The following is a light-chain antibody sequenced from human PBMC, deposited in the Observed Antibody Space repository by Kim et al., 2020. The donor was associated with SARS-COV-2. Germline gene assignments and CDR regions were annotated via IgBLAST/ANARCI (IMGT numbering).Light chain of an antibody. Sequence: TVGDRVTITCQASQDIRHYVNWYQQKPGKAPKLLIYDTSHLESGVPSRFSGSGSGTDFTFTISSLQPEDIATYYCQQYDNLPSLTFGGGTKVDIK. CDR2: DTS. J-gene: IGKJ4*01. CDR1: QDIRHY. V-gene: IGKV1-33*01. CDR3: QQYDNLPSLT.